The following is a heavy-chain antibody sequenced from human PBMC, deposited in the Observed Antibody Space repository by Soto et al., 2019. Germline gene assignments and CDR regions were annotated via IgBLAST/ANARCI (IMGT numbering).Heavy chain of an antibody. CDR2: VNNDGTDT. D-gene: IGHD6-13*01. Sequence: EVQLVESGGGLVQPGGSLRLSCAASGFTFSNYWMYWVRQAPGKGLVWVSRVNNDGTDTTHADSVKGRFTISRDNAENTLYLKMNRLRAEDTAVYYCARGGLQHALDVWGQGSTVTVSS. CDR3: ARGGLQHALDV. V-gene: IGHV3-74*03. J-gene: IGHJ6*02. CDR1: GFTFSNYW.